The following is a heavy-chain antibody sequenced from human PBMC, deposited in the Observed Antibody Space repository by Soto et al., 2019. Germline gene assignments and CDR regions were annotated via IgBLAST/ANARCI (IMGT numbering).Heavy chain of an antibody. J-gene: IGHJ5*02. CDR2: IYTSGST. CDR3: ARDITTVTTFYWFDP. CDR1: GGSISSYY. D-gene: IGHD4-17*01. Sequence: SETLSLTCTVSGGSISSYYWSWIRQPAGKGLEWIGRIYTSGSTNYNPSLKSRVTMSVDTSKNQFSLKLSSVTAADTAVYYCARDITTVTTFYWFDPWGQGTLVTVSS. V-gene: IGHV4-4*07.